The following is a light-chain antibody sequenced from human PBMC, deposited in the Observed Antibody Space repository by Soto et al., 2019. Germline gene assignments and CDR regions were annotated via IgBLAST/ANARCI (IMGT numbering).Light chain of an antibody. Sequence: DIQMTQSPSSVSASVGDIVTITCRASQDIGTWLAWYQRKPGKAPKILIYAASSLQSGVPSRFSGSGSETDFTLTISSLQPEDFASYYCQQGKSFPTTFGPGTRVDIK. CDR3: QQGKSFPTT. CDR2: AAS. J-gene: IGKJ3*01. CDR1: QDIGTW. V-gene: IGKV1-12*01.